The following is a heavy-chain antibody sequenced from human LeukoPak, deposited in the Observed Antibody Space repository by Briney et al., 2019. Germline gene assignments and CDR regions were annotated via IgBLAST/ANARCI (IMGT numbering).Heavy chain of an antibody. J-gene: IGHJ4*01. Sequence: GGSLRLSCAASGFTLSSYAMSWVRQAPGKGLEWVSAISGSGGSTYYADSVKGRFTISRDNSKNTLYLQMNSLRAEDTAVYYCAKWGDYDILTGYYDSDYWGQGTLVTVSS. CDR2: ISGSGGST. V-gene: IGHV3-23*01. CDR3: AKWGDYDILTGYYDSDY. CDR1: GFTLSSYA. D-gene: IGHD3-9*01.